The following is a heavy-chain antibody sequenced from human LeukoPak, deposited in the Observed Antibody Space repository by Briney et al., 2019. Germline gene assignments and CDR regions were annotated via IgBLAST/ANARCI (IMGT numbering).Heavy chain of an antibody. CDR1: GFTFSSYG. J-gene: IGHJ3*02. D-gene: IGHD3-9*01. CDR3: AREKAYDILTGYYRGAFDI. V-gene: IGHV3-30*02. Sequence: PGGSLRLSCAASGFTFSSYGMHWVRQAPGKGLEWVAFIRYDGSNKYYADSVKGRFTISRDNSKNTLYLQMNSLRAEDTAVYYCAREKAYDILTGYYRGAFDIWGQGTMVTVSS. CDR2: IRYDGSNK.